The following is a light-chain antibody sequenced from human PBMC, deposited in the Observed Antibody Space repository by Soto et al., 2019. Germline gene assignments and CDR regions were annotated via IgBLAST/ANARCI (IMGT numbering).Light chain of an antibody. J-gene: IGKJ4*01. CDR2: GAS. CDR1: QSVSSI. Sequence: EIVMTQSPATLSVSPGERATLSCRASQSVSSILAWYQQKPGQAPRLLIYGASTRATGIPARFSGSGSGTEFTLTISSLQSEDFVVYYCQQYNNWPPWITFGGGTKVEIK. CDR3: QQYNNWPPWIT. V-gene: IGKV3-15*01.